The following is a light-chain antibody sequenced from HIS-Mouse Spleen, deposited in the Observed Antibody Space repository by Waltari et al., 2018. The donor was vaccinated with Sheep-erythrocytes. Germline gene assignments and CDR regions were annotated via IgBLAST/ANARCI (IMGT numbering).Light chain of an antibody. V-gene: IGLV3-1*01. Sequence: SYELTQPPSVSVSPGQTASITCPGDKLGDKYACWYQQKPGNSPVLVIYQDSKRPSGIPERFSGSNSGNTATLTISGTQAMDEADYYCQAWDSSTVVFGGGTKLTVL. CDR3: QAWDSSTVV. CDR1: KLGDKY. J-gene: IGLJ2*01. CDR2: QDS.